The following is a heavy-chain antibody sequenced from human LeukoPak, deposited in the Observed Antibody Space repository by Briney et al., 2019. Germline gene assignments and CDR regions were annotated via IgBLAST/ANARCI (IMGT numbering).Heavy chain of an antibody. D-gene: IGHD6-19*01. CDR2: ISSSSSYI. J-gene: IGHJ4*02. Sequence: GGSLRLSCAASGFTFSVYSMNWVRQAPGKGLQRVSSISSSSSYIYYADSVKGRFTISRDNAKNSLYLQMSSLRADDTAVYYCAKRGYSSDWYIDYWGQGTLVTVSS. V-gene: IGHV3-21*01. CDR3: AKRGYSSDWYIDY. CDR1: GFTFSVYS.